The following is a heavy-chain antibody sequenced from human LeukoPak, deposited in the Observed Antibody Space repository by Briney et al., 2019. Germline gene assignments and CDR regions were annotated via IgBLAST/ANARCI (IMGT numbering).Heavy chain of an antibody. J-gene: IGHJ4*02. D-gene: IGHD3-9*01. CDR3: ARTNRILTGSGRFDC. V-gene: IGHV4-34*01. CDR2: INHSGST. CDR1: GGSFSGYY. Sequence: SETLSLTCAVYGGSFSGYYWSWIRQPPGKGLEWIGEINHSGSTNYNASLKSRVTISVDTSKNQFSLKLSSVTAADTAVYYCARTNRILTGSGRFDCWGQGTLVTVSS.